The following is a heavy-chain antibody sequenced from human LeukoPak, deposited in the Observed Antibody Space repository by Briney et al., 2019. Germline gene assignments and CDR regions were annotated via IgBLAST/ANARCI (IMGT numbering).Heavy chain of an antibody. D-gene: IGHD3-10*01. CDR3: ARGSMVQGVFVDN. V-gene: IGHV4-34*01. CDR1: GGSFSGYY. Sequence: PSETLSLTCAVYGGSFSGYYWSWIRQPPGKGLEWIGEINHSGSTNYNPSLKSRVTISVDTSKNQFSLKLSSVTAADTAVYYCARGSMVQGVFVDNWGQGTLVTVSS. CDR2: INHSGST. J-gene: IGHJ4*02.